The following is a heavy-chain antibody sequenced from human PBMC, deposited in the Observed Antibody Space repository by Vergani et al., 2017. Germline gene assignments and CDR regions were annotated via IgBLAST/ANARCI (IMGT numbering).Heavy chain of an antibody. CDR2: VLFDGSNE. CDR1: GFTFNRYG. V-gene: IGHV3-30*02. CDR3: ARDLSYCHEGSCAL. J-gene: IGHJ4*02. Sequence: QVQLVQSGGGVVQPGGSLRLSCVASGFTFNRYGMQWVRQAPGKGLEWVAYVLFDGSNEYYADSVKGRFIVSRDNSNDALYLQMNSLRTDDTAVSYCARDLSYCHEGSCALWGQGSVVTVSS. D-gene: IGHD2-15*01.